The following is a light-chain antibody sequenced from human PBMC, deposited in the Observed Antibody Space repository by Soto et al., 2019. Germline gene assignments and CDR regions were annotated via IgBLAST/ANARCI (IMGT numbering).Light chain of an antibody. CDR3: QQSYSTPYT. CDR1: QSISTY. V-gene: IGKV1-39*01. Sequence: DIQMTQSPSSLSASVGDRVTITCRASQSISTYLNWYQQRPGKAPKFLIYAASSLQSGVPSRFSGSGSGTDFTLTISSLQPEDFPTYFCQQSYSTPYTFGQGTKLEIK. CDR2: AAS. J-gene: IGKJ2*01.